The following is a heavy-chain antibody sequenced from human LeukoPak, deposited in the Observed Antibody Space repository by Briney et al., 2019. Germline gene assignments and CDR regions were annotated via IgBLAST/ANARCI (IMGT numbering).Heavy chain of an antibody. CDR1: GFTFSSYA. J-gene: IGHJ4*02. CDR2: ITSDGNKK. CDR3: ARDADYGGDSLGYFDY. V-gene: IGHV3-30-3*01. Sequence: PGGSLRLSCAASGFTFSSYAMYWVRQAPGKGLEWLAGITSDGNKKFHSDSVKGRFTISRDNFRNTLYLQMNSLRLEDTAVYYCARDADYGGDSLGYFDYWGQGTLVTVSS. D-gene: IGHD4-23*01.